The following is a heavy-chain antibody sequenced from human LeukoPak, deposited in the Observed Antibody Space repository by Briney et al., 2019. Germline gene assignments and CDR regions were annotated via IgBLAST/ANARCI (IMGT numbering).Heavy chain of an antibody. V-gene: IGHV3-30*04. CDR1: GFTFSNYP. CDR3: ATEFLGAVAETGDY. D-gene: IGHD6-19*01. J-gene: IGHJ4*02. CDR2: LSYDGSKT. Sequence: PGGSLRLSCSASGFTFSNYPMHWVRQSPGKGLEWVAVLSYDGSKTYYADSVKGRFTISRDNAKNSLYLQMNSLRAEDTAVYYCATEFLGAVAETGDYWGQGTLVTVSS.